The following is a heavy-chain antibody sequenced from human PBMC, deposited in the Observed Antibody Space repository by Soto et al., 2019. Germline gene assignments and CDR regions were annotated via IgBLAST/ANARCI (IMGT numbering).Heavy chain of an antibody. D-gene: IGHD5-12*01. Sequence: SVKVSCKASGYTFTSYDINWVRQAPGQGLEWMGGIIPIFGTANYAQKFQGRVTITADESTSTAYMELSSLRSEDTAVYYCARVDGDVDIVATDERNWFDPWGQGTLVTVSS. CDR2: IIPIFGTA. J-gene: IGHJ5*02. CDR3: ARVDGDVDIVATDERNWFDP. V-gene: IGHV1-69*13. CDR1: GYTFTSYD.